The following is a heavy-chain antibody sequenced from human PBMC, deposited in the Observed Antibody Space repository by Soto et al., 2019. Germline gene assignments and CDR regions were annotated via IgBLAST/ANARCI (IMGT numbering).Heavy chain of an antibody. CDR1: GFGLSTHA. CDR2: ITNTGITT. CDR3: AKGFDYGDTKHIDH. Sequence: GGSLRLSCAASGFGLSTHALSWVRQAPGKGLEWLSSITNTGITTHYADSVKGRFTISRENSRNTLHLQMNNLRVDDTAVYYCAKGFDYGDTKHIDHWSQGTLVTVSS. D-gene: IGHD4-17*01. V-gene: IGHV3-23*01. J-gene: IGHJ4*02.